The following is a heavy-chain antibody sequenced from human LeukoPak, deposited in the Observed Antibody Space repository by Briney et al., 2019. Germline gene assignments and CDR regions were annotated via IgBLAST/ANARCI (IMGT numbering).Heavy chain of an antibody. Sequence: GGSLRLPCAASGFTFSSYSMNWVRQAPGKGLEWVSYISSSSGTIYYADSVKGRFTISRDNAKNSLYLQVDSLRVEDTAVYFCASGTVGNYALDYWGQGTLVTVSS. J-gene: IGHJ4*02. V-gene: IGHV3-48*04. CDR1: GFTFSSYS. CDR3: ASGTVGNYALDY. D-gene: IGHD1-7*01. CDR2: ISSSSGTI.